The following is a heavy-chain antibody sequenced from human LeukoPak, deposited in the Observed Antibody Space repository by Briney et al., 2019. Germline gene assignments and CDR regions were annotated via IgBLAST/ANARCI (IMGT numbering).Heavy chain of an antibody. D-gene: IGHD3-10*01. J-gene: IGHJ4*02. CDR1: GYTFTSYD. Sequence: ASVKVSCKASGYTFTSYDINWVRQATGQGLEWMGWMNPNSGNTGYAQKFQGRVTMTRNTSISTAYMELSSLRSEDTAVYYCAGSPPTEFYYGSGSYYNVTDYWGQGTLVTVSS. CDR3: AGSPPTEFYYGSGSYYNVTDY. V-gene: IGHV1-8*01. CDR2: MNPNSGNT.